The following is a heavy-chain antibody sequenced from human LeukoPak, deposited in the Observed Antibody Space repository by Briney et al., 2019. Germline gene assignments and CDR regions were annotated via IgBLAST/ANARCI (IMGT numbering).Heavy chain of an antibody. CDR2: ISTSSIYI. CDR1: GFTFSRNS. CDR3: ARSQTTVVTL. Sequence: GGSLRLSCAASGFTFSRNSMNWVRQAPGKGLEWVSSISTSSIYIYYADSVKGRFTISRDNSKNTLYLQMNSLRAEDTAVYYCARSQTTVVTLWGQGTMVTVSS. J-gene: IGHJ3*01. V-gene: IGHV3-21*01. D-gene: IGHD4-23*01.